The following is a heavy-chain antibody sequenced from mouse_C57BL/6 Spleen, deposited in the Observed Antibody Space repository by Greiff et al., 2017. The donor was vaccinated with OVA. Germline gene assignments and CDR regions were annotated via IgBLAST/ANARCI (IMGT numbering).Heavy chain of an antibody. CDR1: GYSFTDYN. J-gene: IGHJ3*01. V-gene: IGHV1-39*01. CDR3: ARRGYRKGFAY. Sequence: EVQLQQSGPELVKPGASVKISCKASGYSFTDYNMNWVKQSNGKSLEWIGVINPNYGTTSYNQKFKGQATLTVAKSSSTAYMQLNSLSSEDSAVYYCARRGYRKGFAYWGQGTLVTVSA. CDR2: INPNYGTT. D-gene: IGHD2-14*01.